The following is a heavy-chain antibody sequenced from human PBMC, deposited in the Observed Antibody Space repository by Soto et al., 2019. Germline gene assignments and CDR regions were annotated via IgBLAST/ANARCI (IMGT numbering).Heavy chain of an antibody. D-gene: IGHD4-4*01. CDR3: AKGSIEYSASVDN. V-gene: IGHV3-23*01. CDR1: GFSFSSYA. CDR2: ISARGGSS. Sequence: DVQLLESGGGLVQPGGSLRLSCAASGFSFSSYAMVWVRQAPGKGLEWVSVISARGGSSYFADSVKGRFTIPRDNSKSVVSMEMNSRRAEDTALYFCAKGSIEYSASVDNWGQGTLVLVSS. J-gene: IGHJ4*02.